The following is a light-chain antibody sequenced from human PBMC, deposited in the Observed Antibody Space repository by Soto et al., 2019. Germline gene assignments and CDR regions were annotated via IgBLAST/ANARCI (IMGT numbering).Light chain of an antibody. CDR3: QQYNNWPPLT. CDR1: RSVGSN. J-gene: IGKJ4*01. V-gene: IGKV3-15*01. CDR2: GAS. Sequence: EIVMTQSPATLSVSPGERATLSCRASRSVGSNLAWYQQKPGQAPRLLIYGASTRATGIPARFSGSGSGTEFTLTISSLQSEDVAVYYCQQYNNWPPLTFGGGTKVEIK.